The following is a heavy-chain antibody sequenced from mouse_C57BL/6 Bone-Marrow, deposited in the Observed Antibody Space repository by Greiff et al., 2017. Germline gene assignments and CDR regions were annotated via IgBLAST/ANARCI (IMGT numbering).Heavy chain of an antibody. Sequence: EVKLMESGGDLVKPGGSLKLSCAASGFTFSSYGMSWVRQTPDKRLEWVATISSGGSYTYYPDSVKGRFTLSRDNAKNTLYLQMSSLKSEDTAMYECARNYDDGAWFAYWGQGTLVTVSA. V-gene: IGHV5-6*01. J-gene: IGHJ3*01. D-gene: IGHD2-4*01. CDR3: ARNYDDGAWFAY. CDR1: GFTFSSYG. CDR2: ISSGGSYT.